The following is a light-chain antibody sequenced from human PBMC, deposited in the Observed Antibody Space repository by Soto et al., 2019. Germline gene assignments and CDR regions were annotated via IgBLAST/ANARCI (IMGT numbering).Light chain of an antibody. CDR3: QQTYSAPPL. J-gene: IGKJ1*01. CDR2: AVS. V-gene: IGKV1-39*01. CDR1: QSIGTN. Sequence: DIQMTQSPSSLSASIGDRVTLTCRASQSIGTNLNCYQQRPGKAPKLLIYAVSSLQSGVSSRFSGSGSGTDFTLSINGLQREDFATYYCQQTYSAPPLFGQGTRWIA.